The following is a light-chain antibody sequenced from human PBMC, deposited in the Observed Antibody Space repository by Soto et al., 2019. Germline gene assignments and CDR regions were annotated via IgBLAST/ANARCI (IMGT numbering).Light chain of an antibody. CDR2: GAS. J-gene: IGKJ1*01. CDR3: QQYNNWPRT. Sequence: EIVMTQSRATLSVSPGERATLSCRASQSVRSNLAWYQQKPGQAPRLLIYGASTRATGIPARFSGSGSGTEFTLTISSLQSEDFAVYYCQQYNNWPRTFGQGTKVDVK. CDR1: QSVRSN. V-gene: IGKV3-15*01.